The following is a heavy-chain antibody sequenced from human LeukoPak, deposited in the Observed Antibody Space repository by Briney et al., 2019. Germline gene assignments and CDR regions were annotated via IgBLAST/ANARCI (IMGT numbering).Heavy chain of an antibody. D-gene: IGHD3-10*01. CDR2: ISGSGGST. CDR1: GFTFSSYA. Sequence: GGSLRLSCAASGFTFSSYAMSWVRQAPGKGLEWVSAISGSGGSTYYADSVKGRFTISRDNSKNTLYLQMNSLRAEDTAVYYCAKDLLWFGELIYYFDYWGQGTLVTVSS. V-gene: IGHV3-23*01. CDR3: AKDLLWFGELIYYFDY. J-gene: IGHJ4*02.